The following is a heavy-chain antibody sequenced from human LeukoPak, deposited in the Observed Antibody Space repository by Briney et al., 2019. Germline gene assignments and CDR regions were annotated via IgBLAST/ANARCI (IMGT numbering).Heavy chain of an antibody. CDR3: ARDGYGYAYDY. J-gene: IGHJ4*02. CDR2: ISNTSNYI. V-gene: IGHV3-21*01. CDR1: GFTFSSYS. D-gene: IGHD5-12*01. Sequence: GGSLRLSCAASGFTFSSYSMIWVRQAPGKGLEWVSFISNTSNYIYYADSVEGRFTISRDNAKKSLYLQMYSLRPEDTAVYYCARDGYGYAYDYWGPGTLVTVSS.